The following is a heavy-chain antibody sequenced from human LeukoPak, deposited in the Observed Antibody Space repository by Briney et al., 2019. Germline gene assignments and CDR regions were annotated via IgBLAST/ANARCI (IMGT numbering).Heavy chain of an antibody. V-gene: IGHV4-31*11. CDR3: ARKAVAGTRWFDP. CDR2: IYYSGST. Sequence: TLSLTCAVYGGSFSGYYWSWIRQHPGKGLEWIGYIYYSGSTYYNPSLKSRVTISVDTSKNQFSLKLSSVTAADTAVYYCARKAVAGTRWFDPWGQGTLVTVSS. D-gene: IGHD6-19*01. J-gene: IGHJ5*02. CDR1: GGSFSGYY.